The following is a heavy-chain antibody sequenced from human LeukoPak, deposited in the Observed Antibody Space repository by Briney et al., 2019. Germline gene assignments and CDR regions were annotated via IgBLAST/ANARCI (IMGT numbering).Heavy chain of an antibody. CDR2: INPNSGGT. CDR1: GYTFTGYY. Sequence: ASVKVSCKASGYTFTGYYMHWVRQAPGQGLEWMGWINPNSGGTNYAQKFQGRVTMTRDTSISTAYMELSRLRSDDTAVYYCAREGEENYYGSGSYYKSGYYYYMDVWGKGTTVTVSS. V-gene: IGHV1-2*02. J-gene: IGHJ6*03. CDR3: AREGEENYYGSGSYYKSGYYYYMDV. D-gene: IGHD3-10*01.